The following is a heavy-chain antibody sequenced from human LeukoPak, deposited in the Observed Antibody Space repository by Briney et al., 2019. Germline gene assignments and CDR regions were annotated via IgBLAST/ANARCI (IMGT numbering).Heavy chain of an antibody. CDR2: MSYDGSNI. V-gene: IGHV3-30*18. D-gene: IGHD2-21*02. CDR1: GFTFSTYG. Sequence: GGSLRFSCAASGFTFSTYGMHWVRQTPGKGLEWVAVMSYDGSNIYYGDSVKGRFTISRDNSKNTLYLQMNNLRVEDTALYYCAKVTPGSTARKSGLDYWGQGTLVTVSS. J-gene: IGHJ4*02. CDR3: AKVTPGSTARKSGLDY.